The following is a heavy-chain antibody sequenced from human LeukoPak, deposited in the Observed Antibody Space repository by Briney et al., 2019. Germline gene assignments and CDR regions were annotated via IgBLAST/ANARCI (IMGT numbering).Heavy chain of an antibody. CDR1: GFTFSDYY. D-gene: IGHD3-10*01. J-gene: IGHJ6*02. V-gene: IGHV3-7*01. Sequence: VQLVESGGGLVKPVGSLRLSCAASGFTFSDYYXXXXXXXPGXXXXXXXXIKQDGSEKYYVDSVKGRFTISRDNAKKSLYLQMNSLRAEDTAVYYCARYGSGSYYYYYGMDVWGQGTTVTVSS. CDR2: IKQDGSEK. CDR3: ARYGSGSYYYYYGMDV.